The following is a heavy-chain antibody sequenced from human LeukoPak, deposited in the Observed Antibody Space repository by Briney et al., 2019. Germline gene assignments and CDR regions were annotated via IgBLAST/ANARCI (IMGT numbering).Heavy chain of an antibody. J-gene: IGHJ4*02. CDR3: ARDPLGSGSF. CDR2: IMSDGRST. Sequence: RGSLRLSCAASGFTFTTYGMHWVRQAPGKGLVWVSRIMSDGRSTYADSVKGRFTISRDTAKNTLYLQMNSLRAEDTAVYYCARDPLGSGSFWGQGTLVTVSS. CDR1: GFTFTTYG. D-gene: IGHD3-3*01. V-gene: IGHV3-74*01.